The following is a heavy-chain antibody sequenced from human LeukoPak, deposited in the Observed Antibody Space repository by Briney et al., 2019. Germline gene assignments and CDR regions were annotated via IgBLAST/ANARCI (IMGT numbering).Heavy chain of an antibody. CDR1: GFTFSSHG. V-gene: IGHV3-30*18. Sequence: GGSLRLSCAASGFTFSSHGMHWVRQAPGEGLEWVAVIPYDGSYQYYADSVKGRVTISRDNFKNTLYLQMNSLRADDTAVHYCAKDHADIVVLPGAHIDYWGQGTLVTVSS. CDR3: AKDHADIVVLPGAHIDY. CDR2: IPYDGSYQ. D-gene: IGHD2-2*01. J-gene: IGHJ4*02.